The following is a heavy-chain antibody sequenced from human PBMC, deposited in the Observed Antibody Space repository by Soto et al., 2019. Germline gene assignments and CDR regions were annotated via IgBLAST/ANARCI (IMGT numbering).Heavy chain of an antibody. V-gene: IGHV3-30*18. J-gene: IGHJ4*02. CDR1: GFTFSSYG. D-gene: IGHD3-16*01. Sequence: QVQLVESGGGVVQPGRSLRLSCAASGFTFSSYGMHWVRQAPGKGLEWVAVISYDGSNKYYADSVKGRFTISRDNSKNTLYLQMNSLRAEDTAVYYCAKPKRGSGGGVLGYWGQGTLVTVSS. CDR3: AKPKRGSGGGVLGY. CDR2: ISYDGSNK.